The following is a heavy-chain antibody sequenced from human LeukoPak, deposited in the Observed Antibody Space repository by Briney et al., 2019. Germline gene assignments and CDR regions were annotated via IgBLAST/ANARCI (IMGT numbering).Heavy chain of an antibody. J-gene: IGHJ4*02. CDR2: IKSKADGGAT. CDR1: AFIFSDAW. Sequence: KPGGSLRLSCAASAFIFSDAWMNWVRQAPGKGLEWVARIKSKADGGATEYAAPVRGRFTISRDDSKNTLYLQMNSLETEDTAVYYCISSSTPMIRNYFDYWGLGTRVTVSS. V-gene: IGHV3-15*01. D-gene: IGHD3-10*01. CDR3: ISSSTPMIRNYFDY.